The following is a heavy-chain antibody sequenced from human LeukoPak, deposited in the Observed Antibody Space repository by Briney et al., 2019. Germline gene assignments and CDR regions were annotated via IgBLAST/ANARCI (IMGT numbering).Heavy chain of an antibody. V-gene: IGHV4-31*03. CDR2: SYYSGST. D-gene: IGHD3-9*01. CDR3: ARATYDLLTGYYLDS. CDR1: GGSITSGRYY. Sequence: KPSETLSLTRSVSGGSITSGRYYWTWIRQYPEKGLEWIGYSYYSGSTHFKPSLKSRAAISLDKSKNQFSLNLTSATAADTAVYYCARATYDLLTGYYLDSWGQGTLVTVSS. J-gene: IGHJ4*02.